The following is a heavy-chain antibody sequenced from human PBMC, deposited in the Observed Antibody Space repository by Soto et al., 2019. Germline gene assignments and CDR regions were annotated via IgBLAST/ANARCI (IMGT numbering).Heavy chain of an antibody. CDR3: ARIRFGGMDV. CDR2: INHSGST. CDR1: GGSFSGYY. Sequence: QVQLQQWGAGLLKPSETLSLTCAVYGGSFSGYYWSWIRQPPGKGLEWIGEINHSGSTNYNPSLKSRVTISVDTSKNQFSLKLSSVTAADTAVYYCARIRFGGMDVWGQGTTVTVSS. J-gene: IGHJ6*02. V-gene: IGHV4-34*01. D-gene: IGHD3-3*01.